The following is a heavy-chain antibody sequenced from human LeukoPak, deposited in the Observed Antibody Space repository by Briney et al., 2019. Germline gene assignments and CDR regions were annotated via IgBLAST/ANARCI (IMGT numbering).Heavy chain of an antibody. D-gene: IGHD2-2*01. J-gene: IGHJ6*03. CDR3: ARAALIPAARSPYYYMDV. CDR1: GGSVSSYY. V-gene: IGHV4-59*02. Sequence: PSETLSLTCSVSGGSVSSYYWSWIRQPPGKGLEWIGYIYYSGSTNYNPSLKSRVTISVDTSKNQFSLKLSSVTAADTAVYYCARAALIPAARSPYYYMDVWGKGTTVTISS. CDR2: IYYSGST.